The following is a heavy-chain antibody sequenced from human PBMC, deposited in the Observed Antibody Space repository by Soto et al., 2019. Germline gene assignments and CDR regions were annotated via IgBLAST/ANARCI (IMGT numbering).Heavy chain of an antibody. Sequence: GGSLRLSCAASGFTVSINYMSWFRQAPGKGLEWVSVIYSGGSTYYADSVKGRFTISRHNSKNTLYLQMNSLRAEDTAVYYCARIPGYSSGWYLAYWGQGTLVTVSS. J-gene: IGHJ4*02. CDR2: IYSGGST. CDR3: ARIPGYSSGWYLAY. D-gene: IGHD6-19*01. CDR1: GFTVSINY. V-gene: IGHV3-53*04.